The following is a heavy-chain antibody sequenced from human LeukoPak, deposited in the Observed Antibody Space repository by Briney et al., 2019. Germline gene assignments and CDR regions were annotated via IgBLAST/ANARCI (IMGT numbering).Heavy chain of an antibody. CDR3: ARARYGSGGYFFDF. Sequence: GGSLRLSCAASGFTFSSYAMHWVRHAPGKGLEWVAVISYDGSNKYYADSVKGRFTISRDNSKNTLYLQMNSLRAEDTAVYYCARARYGSGGYFFDFWGQGTLVTVSS. D-gene: IGHD3-10*01. V-gene: IGHV3-30-3*01. CDR2: ISYDGSNK. J-gene: IGHJ4*02. CDR1: GFTFSSYA.